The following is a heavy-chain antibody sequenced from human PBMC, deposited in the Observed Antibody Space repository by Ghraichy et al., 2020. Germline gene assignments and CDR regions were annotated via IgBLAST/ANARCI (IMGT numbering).Heavy chain of an antibody. Sequence: SQTRSLTCTVSGGSISSYYWSWIRQPPGKGLEWIGYIYYSGSTNYNPSLKSRVTISVDTSKNQFSLKLSSVTAADTAVYYCARTYGDYVLGFDYWGQGTLVTVSS. CDR3: ARTYGDYVLGFDY. J-gene: IGHJ4*02. CDR1: GGSISSYY. CDR2: IYYSGST. D-gene: IGHD4-17*01. V-gene: IGHV4-59*08.